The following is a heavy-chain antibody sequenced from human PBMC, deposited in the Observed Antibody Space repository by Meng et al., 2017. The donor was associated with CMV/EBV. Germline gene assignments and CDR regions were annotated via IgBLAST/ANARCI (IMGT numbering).Heavy chain of an antibody. D-gene: IGHD1-1*01. Sequence: GGFLRLSCAASGFTFSSYAMHWVRQAPGKGLEWVAVISYDGSNKYYADSVKGRFTISRDNSKNTLYLQMNSLRAEDTAVYYCARDGTSDAFDIWGQGTLVTVSS. CDR1: GFTFSSYA. V-gene: IGHV3-30-3*01. J-gene: IGHJ3*02. CDR3: ARDGTSDAFDI. CDR2: ISYDGSNK.